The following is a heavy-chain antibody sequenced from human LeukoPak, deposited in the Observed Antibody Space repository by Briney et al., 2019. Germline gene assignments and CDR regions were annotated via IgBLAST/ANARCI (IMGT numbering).Heavy chain of an antibody. V-gene: IGHV3-21*01. CDR2: ISSSSSYI. J-gene: IGHJ4*02. Sequence: NSGGSLRLSCAASGFTFSSYSMNWVRQAPGKGLEWVSSISSSSSYIYYADSVKGRFTISRDNAKNSLYLQMNSLRAEDTAVYYCASGGLYYDSSGYYLFDYWGQGTLVTVSS. CDR3: ASGGLYYDSSGYYLFDY. D-gene: IGHD3-22*01. CDR1: GFTFSSYS.